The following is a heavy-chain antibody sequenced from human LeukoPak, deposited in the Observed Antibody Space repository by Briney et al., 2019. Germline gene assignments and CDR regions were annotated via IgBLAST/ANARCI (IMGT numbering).Heavy chain of an antibody. D-gene: IGHD7-27*01. J-gene: IGHJ4*02. CDR3: ARTELGISDY. CDR1: GGSLSSYY. Sequence: SETLSLTRTVSGGSLSSYYWSWVRQPPVKGLEWMGYIYYSGSTNYTPSLKSRDTISLDTSKNQFSLKLSSVTAAVRAVYYCARTELGISDYWGQGTLVTVSS. CDR2: IYYSGST. V-gene: IGHV4-59*01.